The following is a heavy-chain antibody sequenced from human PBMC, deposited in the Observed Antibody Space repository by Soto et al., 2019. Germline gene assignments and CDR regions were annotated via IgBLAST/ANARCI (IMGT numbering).Heavy chain of an antibody. CDR1: GYTFTKYG. D-gene: IGHD5-12*01. V-gene: IGHV1-18*01. CDR2: ISADNDNT. CDR3: ARGTSGYDYGLFDF. Sequence: VQVVQSGGEVRKPGASVTVSCRASGYTFTKYGISWVRQAPGQGLEWMGWISADNDNTNYAQNLQGRVTMTTDTSTSTAYMQLRSLRSDDTAVYFCARGTSGYDYGLFDFWGQGTLVTVSS. J-gene: IGHJ4*02.